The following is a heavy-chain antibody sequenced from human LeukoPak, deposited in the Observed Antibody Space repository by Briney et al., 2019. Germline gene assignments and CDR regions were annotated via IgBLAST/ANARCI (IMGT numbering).Heavy chain of an antibody. D-gene: IGHD3-10*01. J-gene: IGHJ4*02. V-gene: IGHV4-39*07. Sequence: SETLSLTCTVSGGSISSYYWSWIRQPPGKGLEWIGSIYYSGSTYYNPSLKSRLTISIDTSNNQFSLKLSSVTAADTAVYYCARDHAYYYGSGSYYSVDYWGQGTLVTVSS. CDR2: IYYSGST. CDR1: GGSISSYY. CDR3: ARDHAYYYGSGSYYSVDY.